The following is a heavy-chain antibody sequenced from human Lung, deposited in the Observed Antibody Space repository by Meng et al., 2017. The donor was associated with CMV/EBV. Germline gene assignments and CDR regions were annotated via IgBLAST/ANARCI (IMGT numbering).Heavy chain of an antibody. J-gene: IGHJ4*02. CDR3: ARDERAAQFVY. CDR2: IWNDGSNQ. CDR1: GFSFRSYG. Sequence: QVLVVELGGGVVEPGRSLGVSGVASGFSFRSYGIHWVRQAPGKGLKWLAVIWNDGSNQNYADSVKGRFSISRDNSKNTLFLQMNSLRAEDTAMYFCARDERAAQFVYWGQGTLVTVSS. V-gene: IGHV3-33*01. D-gene: IGHD6-25*01.